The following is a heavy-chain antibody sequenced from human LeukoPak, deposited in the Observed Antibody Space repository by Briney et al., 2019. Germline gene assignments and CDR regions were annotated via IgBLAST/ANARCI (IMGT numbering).Heavy chain of an antibody. CDR1: GGTFGSYA. CDR2: IIPIFGTA. Sequence: ASVKVSCKASGGTFGSYAISWVRQAPGQGLEWMGGIIPIFGTANYAQKFQGRVTITADKSTSTAYMELSSLRSEDTAVYYCARQDLGYCSGGSCYALDYWGQGTLVTVSS. D-gene: IGHD2-15*01. V-gene: IGHV1-69*06. J-gene: IGHJ4*02. CDR3: ARQDLGYCSGGSCYALDY.